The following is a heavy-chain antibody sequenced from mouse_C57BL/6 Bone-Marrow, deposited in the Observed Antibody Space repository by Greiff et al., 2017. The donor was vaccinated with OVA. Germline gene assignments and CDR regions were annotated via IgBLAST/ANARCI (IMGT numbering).Heavy chain of an antibody. V-gene: IGHV1-69*01. Sequence: QVQLQQPGAELVMPGASVKLSCKASGYTFTSYWMHWVKQRPGQGLEWIGEIDPSDSYTNYNQKFKGKSTLTVAKSSSTAYMQLSSLTSEDSAVYYCARGGYAMDYWGQGTSVTVSS. CDR1: GYTFTSYW. CDR2: IDPSDSYT. CDR3: ARGGYAMDY. J-gene: IGHJ4*01.